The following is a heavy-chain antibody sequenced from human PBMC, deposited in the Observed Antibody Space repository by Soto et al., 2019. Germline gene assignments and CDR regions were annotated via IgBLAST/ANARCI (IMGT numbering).Heavy chain of an antibody. V-gene: IGHV1-69*06. CDR1: EDTFRNYA. D-gene: IGHD3-22*01. CDR2: IIPIFGTA. J-gene: IGHJ2*01. CDR3: ASTKYDSSAYYYWYLGR. Sequence: QVELVQSGAEVKKPGSSVKVSCQASEDTFRNYAISWVRQAPGQGLEWMGGIIPIFGTANYAQKFQGRVTITADTSANTVYLELSSLRSEDTAVYYCASTKYDSSAYYYWYLGRRGRGTLVTVSS.